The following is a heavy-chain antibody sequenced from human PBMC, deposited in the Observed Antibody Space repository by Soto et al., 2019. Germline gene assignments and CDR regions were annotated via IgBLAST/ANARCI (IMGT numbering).Heavy chain of an antibody. CDR3: ASQGLPNYYYGMDV. J-gene: IGHJ6*02. CDR1: GYTLTELS. V-gene: IGHV1-24*01. CDR2: FDPEDGET. Sequence: ASVKVSCKVSGYTLTELSMHWVRQAPGKGLEWMGGFDPEDGETIYAQKFQGRVTMTEDTSTDTAYMELSSLRSEDTAVYYCASQGLPNYYYGMDVWGQGTTVTVSS.